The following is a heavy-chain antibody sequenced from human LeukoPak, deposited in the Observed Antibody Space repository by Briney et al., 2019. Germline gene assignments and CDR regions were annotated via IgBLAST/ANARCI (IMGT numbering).Heavy chain of an antibody. Sequence: GESLKISCKGFGYTFTTHWIAWGRQMPGKGLEWMGIIYPGDSDTRYNPSFQGQVTISVDKSNTTAYLQWSSLKASDTAMYYCARLLGYCSSTRCYSPTFNIWGQGTMVTVSS. CDR1: GYTFTTHW. D-gene: IGHD2-2*02. CDR3: ARLLGYCSSTRCYSPTFNI. V-gene: IGHV5-51*01. J-gene: IGHJ3*02. CDR2: IYPGDSDT.